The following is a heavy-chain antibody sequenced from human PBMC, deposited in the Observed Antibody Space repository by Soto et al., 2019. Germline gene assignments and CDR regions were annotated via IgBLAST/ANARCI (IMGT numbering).Heavy chain of an antibody. Sequence: GGSLRLSCAASGFTFSNAWMTWVRQAPGQGLVWVGRIKSKTDGGTADYAAPVRGRSTISRDDSKDTLYLQMSSLKTEDTAVYYCTTDAYYDTSGYWFWGQGTPVTVSS. V-gene: IGHV3-15*01. CDR1: GFTFSNAW. CDR3: TTDAYYDTSGYWF. CDR2: IKSKTDGGTA. J-gene: IGHJ4*02. D-gene: IGHD3-22*01.